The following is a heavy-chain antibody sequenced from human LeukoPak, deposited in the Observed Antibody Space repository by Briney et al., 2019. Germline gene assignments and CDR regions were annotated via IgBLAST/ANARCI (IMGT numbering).Heavy chain of an antibody. CDR3: ARNGGAYYYDRSGYCAY. Sequence: PGGSLRLSCAAFGFTFDDYGMNWVRQAPGKGLEWVSGVNWNGGSTGYADSVKGRFTISRDNAKNSLYLQMNSLRAEDTALYYCARNGGAYYYDRSGYCAYWGQGSLVTVSS. CDR1: GFTFDDYG. V-gene: IGHV3-20*04. CDR2: VNWNGGST. D-gene: IGHD3-22*01. J-gene: IGHJ4*02.